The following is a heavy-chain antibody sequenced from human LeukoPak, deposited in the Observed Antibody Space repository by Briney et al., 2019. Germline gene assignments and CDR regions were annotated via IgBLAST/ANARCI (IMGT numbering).Heavy chain of an antibody. CDR2: IIPILGIA. CDR3: ARVGPAKSIAAAGNPFDY. Sequence: SVKVSCKASGGTFSSYAISWVRQAPGQGLEWMGRIIPILGIANYAQKFQGRVTITADKSTCTAYMELSSLRSEDTAVYYCARVGPAKSIAAAGNPFDYWGQGTLVTVSS. V-gene: IGHV1-69*04. CDR1: GGTFSSYA. J-gene: IGHJ4*02. D-gene: IGHD6-13*01.